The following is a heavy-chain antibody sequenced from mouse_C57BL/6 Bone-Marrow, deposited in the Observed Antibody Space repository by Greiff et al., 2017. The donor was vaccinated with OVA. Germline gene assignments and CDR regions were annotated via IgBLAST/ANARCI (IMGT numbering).Heavy chain of an antibody. J-gene: IGHJ2*01. CDR3: ATRTTVVPDY. CDR2: IHPNSGST. Sequence: QVQLQQPGAELVQPGASVKLSCKASGYTFTSYWMHWVKQRPGQGLEWIGMIHPNSGSTNYNEKFKSRATLTVDKSSSTAYMQLSSLTSEDSAVYYCATRTTVVPDYWGQGTTLTVSS. D-gene: IGHD1-1*01. V-gene: IGHV1-64*01. CDR1: GYTFTSYW.